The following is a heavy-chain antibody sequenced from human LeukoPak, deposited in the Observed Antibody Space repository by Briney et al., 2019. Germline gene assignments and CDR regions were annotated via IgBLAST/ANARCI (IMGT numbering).Heavy chain of an antibody. CDR2: ISSSSSYI. V-gene: IGHV3-21*01. Sequence: GGSLRLSCVASGFTFSSYSMNWVRQAPGKGLEWVSSISSSSSYIYYADSVKGRFTISRDNAKNSLYLQMNSLRAEDTAVYYCARETPFYSSSGYYYYYYMDVWGKGTTVTVSS. CDR1: GFTFSSYS. J-gene: IGHJ6*03. CDR3: ARETPFYSSSGYYYYYYMDV. D-gene: IGHD6-6*01.